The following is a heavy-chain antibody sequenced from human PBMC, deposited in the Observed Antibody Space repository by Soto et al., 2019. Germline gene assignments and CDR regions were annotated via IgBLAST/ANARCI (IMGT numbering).Heavy chain of an antibody. CDR1: GYTFTSYG. CDR2: ISAYNGNT. CDR3: ARIAVVAREVIYSDSMAV. D-gene: IGHD5-12*01. Sequence: GASVKVSCKASGYTFTSYGISWVRQAPGQGLEWMGWISAYNGNTNYAEKLQGRVTMTTDTSTSTVYMELRSLRSDDTAVYYCARIAVVAREVIYSDSMAVCGQGTTVTVSS. V-gene: IGHV1-18*01. J-gene: IGHJ6*02.